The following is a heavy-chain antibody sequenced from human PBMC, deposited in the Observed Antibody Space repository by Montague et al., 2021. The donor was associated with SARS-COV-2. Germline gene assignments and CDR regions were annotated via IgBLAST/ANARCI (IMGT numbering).Heavy chain of an antibody. V-gene: IGHV4-34*01. CDR1: GGSFSGYY. Sequence: SETLSLTCAVYGGSFSGYYWSWIRQPPGKGLEWIGEINHSGSTNSNPSLKIQVTISVDTSKYQFSLKLSSVTAADTAVYDCARGREAAARAFYYYYGMDVWGQGTTVTVSS. D-gene: IGHD2-2*01. CDR3: ARGREAAARAFYYYYGMDV. CDR2: INHSGST. J-gene: IGHJ6*02.